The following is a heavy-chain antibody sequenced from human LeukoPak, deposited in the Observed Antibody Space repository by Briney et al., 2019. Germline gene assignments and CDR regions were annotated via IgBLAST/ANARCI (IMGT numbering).Heavy chain of an antibody. J-gene: IGHJ3*02. CDR3: ARKICSSTSCFQSDDAFDI. CDR1: GDSVSSNSAA. V-gene: IGHV6-1*01. Sequence: SQTLSLTCAISGDSVSSNSAAWNWIRQFPSRGLEWLGRTYYRSKWYNDYAVSVKSRITINPDTSKNQFSLQLNSVTPEDTAVYYCARKICSSTSCFQSDDAFDIWGQGTMVTVSS. CDR2: TYYRSKWYN. D-gene: IGHD2-2*01.